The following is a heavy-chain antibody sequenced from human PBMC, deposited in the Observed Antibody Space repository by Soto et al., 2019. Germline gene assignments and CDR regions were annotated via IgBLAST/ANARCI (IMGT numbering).Heavy chain of an antibody. Sequence: QVQLQESGPGLVKPSETLSLTCTVSGVSISHYYWNWLRQPPGKGLEWIGYIHHSGAINQNPSLRSRVTISVDMSKNQFSLKVSSVTAADTAVYYCARLPGGGDAKNYLDPWGQGTLVTVSS. V-gene: IGHV4-59*01. CDR3: ARLPGGGDAKNYLDP. CDR1: GVSISHYY. CDR2: IHHSGAI. D-gene: IGHD3-16*01. J-gene: IGHJ5*02.